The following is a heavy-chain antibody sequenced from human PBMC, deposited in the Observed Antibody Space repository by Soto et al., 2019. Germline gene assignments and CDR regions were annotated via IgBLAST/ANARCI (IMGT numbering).Heavy chain of an antibody. D-gene: IGHD2-15*01. CDR1: GFTFSSYG. Sequence: QVQLVESGGGVVQPGRSLRLSCAASGFTFSSYGMHWVRQAPGKGLEWVAVISYDGSNTYYADSVKGRFTISRDNSKNTLYLQMNSLRAEDTAVYYCAKGYCSGGSCYYYYYMDVWGKGTTVNVS. CDR3: AKGYCSGGSCYYYYYMDV. V-gene: IGHV3-30*18. CDR2: ISYDGSNT. J-gene: IGHJ6*03.